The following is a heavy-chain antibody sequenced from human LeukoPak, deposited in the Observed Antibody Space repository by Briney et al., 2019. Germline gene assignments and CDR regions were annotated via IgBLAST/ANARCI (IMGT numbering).Heavy chain of an antibody. Sequence: GGSLRLSCVASEITFSNHAMSWVRQAPGKGREGVSLIRGSGGHTYYGDSVKGRFTISRDNSKNTLILQMNSLRAEDTAVYYCAKGGAATMRDGYNYYYYYMEVWGRGTTVTVSS. CDR2: IRGSGGHT. D-gene: IGHD5-24*01. CDR3: AKGGAATMRDGYNYYYYYMEV. CDR1: EITFSNHA. V-gene: IGHV3-23*01. J-gene: IGHJ6*03.